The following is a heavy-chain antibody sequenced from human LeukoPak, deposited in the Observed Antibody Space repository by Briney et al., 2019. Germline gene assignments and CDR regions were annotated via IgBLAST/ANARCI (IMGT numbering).Heavy chain of an antibody. V-gene: IGHV3-9*01. CDR2: ISWNSGSI. D-gene: IGHD2-15*01. J-gene: IGHJ4*02. CDR3: AKAYMVAATPFFS. CDR1: GFTFDDYA. Sequence: GGSLRLSCAASGFTFDDYAMHWVRQAPGKGLEWVSGISWNSGSIGYADSVKGRFTISRDNAKNSLYLQMNSLRAEDTALYYCAKAYMVAATPFFSWGQGTLVTVSS.